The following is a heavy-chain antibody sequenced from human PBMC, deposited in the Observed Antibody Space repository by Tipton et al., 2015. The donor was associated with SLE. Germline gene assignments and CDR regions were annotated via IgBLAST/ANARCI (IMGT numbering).Heavy chain of an antibody. V-gene: IGHV4-59*01. CDR1: GGSIISNY. CDR3: SSDFARGSGYVD. J-gene: IGHJ4*01. D-gene: IGHD3-9*01. CDR2: IYYTGSA. Sequence: TLSLTCNVSGGSIISNYWAWIRRPPGQGLEWIGYIYYTGSASSSPTLNSRVAMSVDTSRNQFSLRLSAVTAAATAVYYCSSDFARGSGYVDWGHGILVTVSS.